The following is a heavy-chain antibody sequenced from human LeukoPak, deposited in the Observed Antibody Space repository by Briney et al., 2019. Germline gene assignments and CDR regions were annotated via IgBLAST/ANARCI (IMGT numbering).Heavy chain of an antibody. CDR1: GGSISSYY. CDR3: ARDYTRYYYDSSGFDY. V-gene: IGHV4-59*12. CDR2: IYCSGST. D-gene: IGHD3-22*01. J-gene: IGHJ4*02. Sequence: SETLSLTCTVSGGSISSYYWSWIRQPPGKGLEWIGYIYCSGSTNYNPSLKSRVTISVDTSKNQFSLKLSSVTAADTAVYYCARDYTRYYYDSSGFDYWGQGTLVTVSS.